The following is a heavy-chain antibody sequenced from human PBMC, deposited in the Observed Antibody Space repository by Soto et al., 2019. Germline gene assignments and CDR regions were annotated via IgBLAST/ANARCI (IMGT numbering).Heavy chain of an antibody. J-gene: IGHJ3*02. V-gene: IGHV3-21*01. CDR2: ISSSSSYI. D-gene: IGHD3-22*01. CDR1: GFTFSSYS. CDR3: ARDGSDYYDTLGAFDI. Sequence: GGSLRLSCAASGFTFSSYSMNWARQAPGKGLEWVSSISSSSSYIYYADSVKGRFTISRDNAKNSLYLQMNSLRAEDTAVYYCARDGSDYYDTLGAFDIWGQGTMVTVSS.